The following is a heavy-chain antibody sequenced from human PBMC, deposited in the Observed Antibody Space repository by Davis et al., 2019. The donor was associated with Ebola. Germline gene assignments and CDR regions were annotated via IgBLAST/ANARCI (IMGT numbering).Heavy chain of an antibody. J-gene: IGHJ4*02. Sequence: GESLKISCAASGFTFNSYGMHWVRQAPGKGLEWVAVIWYDGSNKYYADSVKGRFTISRDNSKNTLYLQMNSLRAEDTAVYYCARDYDFWSGSSYFDYWGQGTLVTVSS. CDR2: IWYDGSNK. D-gene: IGHD3-3*01. CDR1: GFTFNSYG. CDR3: ARDYDFWSGSSYFDY. V-gene: IGHV3-33*01.